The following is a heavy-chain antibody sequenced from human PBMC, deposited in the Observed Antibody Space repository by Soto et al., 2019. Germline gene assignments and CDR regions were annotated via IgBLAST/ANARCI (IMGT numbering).Heavy chain of an antibody. CDR3: AREDYGDYVFDY. CDR1: GGSISSGGYY. CDR2: IYYSGST. J-gene: IGHJ4*02. Sequence: SETLSLTCTVSGGSISSGGYYWSWIRQHPGKGLEWIGYIYYSGSTYYNPSLKSRVTISVDTSKNQFSLKLSSVTAADTAVYYCAREDYGDYVFDYWGQGTLVTVSS. V-gene: IGHV4-31*03. D-gene: IGHD4-17*01.